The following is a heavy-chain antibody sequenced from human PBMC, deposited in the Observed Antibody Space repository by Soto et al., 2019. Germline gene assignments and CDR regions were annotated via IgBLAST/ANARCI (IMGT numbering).Heavy chain of an antibody. D-gene: IGHD3-16*01. CDR1: GGSFSTYS. CDR3: ARGSRTYVYYYGMDV. CDR2: IIPIFGKA. V-gene: IGHV1-69*01. Sequence: QVQLVQSGAEVKRPGSSVKVSCKASGGSFSTYSISWVRQAPGQGPEWMGGIIPIFGKANYAQKFQGRVKITADESTTTAYMELSSLRSDDTAVYYCARGSRTYVYYYGMDVWGQGTTVTVSS. J-gene: IGHJ6*02.